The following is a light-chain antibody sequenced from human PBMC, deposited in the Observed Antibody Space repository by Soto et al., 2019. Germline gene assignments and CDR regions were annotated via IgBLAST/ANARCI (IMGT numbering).Light chain of an antibody. J-gene: IGKJ5*01. V-gene: IGKV3D-15*01. CDR2: GAS. CDR1: QSVSTK. CDR3: QQYDDWPPIT. Sequence: ETVMTQSPATLSVSPGERATLSCRASQSVSTKLAWYQQKPGQAPRLLIYGASTRATGIPARFSGSGSGTEFTLTVSSLQSEDFAIYYCQQYDDWPPITFGQGTRLEIK.